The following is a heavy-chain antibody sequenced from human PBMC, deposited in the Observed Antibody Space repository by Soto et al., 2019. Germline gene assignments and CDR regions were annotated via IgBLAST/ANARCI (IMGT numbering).Heavy chain of an antibody. V-gene: IGHV4-4*02. D-gene: IGHD6-19*01. J-gene: IGHJ3*02. CDR2: IYHSGST. CDR3: AREAAVAGTGAFDI. Sequence: SETLSLTCAVSGGSISSSNWWSWVRQPPGKGLEWIGEIYHSGSTNYNPSLKSRVTISVDKSKNQFSLKLSSVTAADTDVYYCAREAAVAGTGAFDIWGQGTMVTVSS. CDR1: GGSISSSNW.